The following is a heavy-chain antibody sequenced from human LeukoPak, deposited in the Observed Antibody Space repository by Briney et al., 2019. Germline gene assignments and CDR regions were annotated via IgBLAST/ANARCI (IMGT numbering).Heavy chain of an antibody. J-gene: IGHJ4*02. CDR3: ARVRSRSGWFDY. Sequence: GASVKVSCKASGYTFTSYDINWVRQATGQGLEWMGWMNPNSGNTGYAQKFQGRVTMTRDTSISTAYMELSRLRSDDTAVYYCARVRSRSGWFDYWGQGTLVTVSS. V-gene: IGHV1-8*01. D-gene: IGHD6-19*01. CDR2: MNPNSGNT. CDR1: GYTFTSYD.